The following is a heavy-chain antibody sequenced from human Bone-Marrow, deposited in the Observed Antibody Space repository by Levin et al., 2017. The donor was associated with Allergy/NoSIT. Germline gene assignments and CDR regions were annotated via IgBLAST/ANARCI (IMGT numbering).Heavy chain of an antibody. V-gene: IGHV3-23*01. CDR3: AKDLLDTAMDVGYYCYYMDV. Sequence: GESLKISCAASGFTFSSYAMSWVRQAPGKGLEWVSAISGSGGSTYYADSVKGRFTISRDNSKNTLYLQMNSLRAEDTAVYYCAKDLLDTAMDVGYYCYYMDVWGKGTTVTVSS. D-gene: IGHD5-18*01. CDR1: GFTFSSYA. CDR2: ISGSGGST. J-gene: IGHJ6*03.